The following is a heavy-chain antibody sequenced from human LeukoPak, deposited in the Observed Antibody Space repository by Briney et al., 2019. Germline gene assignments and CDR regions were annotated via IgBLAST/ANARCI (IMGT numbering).Heavy chain of an antibody. J-gene: IGHJ3*02. CDR2: ITPNSGGT. Sequence: ASVKVSCKASGYTFTGYYMHWVRQAPGQGLEWMGWITPNSGGTNYAQKFQDRVTMTRDTSISTTYMELSRLRSDDTAVYFCARTRGHDVFDIWGQGTMVTVSS. CDR3: ARTRGHDVFDI. CDR1: GYTFTGYY. V-gene: IGHV1-2*02.